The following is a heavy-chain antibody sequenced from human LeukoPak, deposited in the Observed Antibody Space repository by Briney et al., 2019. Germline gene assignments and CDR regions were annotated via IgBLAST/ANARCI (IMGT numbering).Heavy chain of an antibody. V-gene: IGHV1-69*05. Sequence: SVKVSCKASGGTFSSYAISWVRQAPGQGLEWMGGIIPIFGTANYAQKFQGRVTITTDESTSTAYMELSSLRSEDTAVYYCARVRRWLQLGDAFDIWGQGTMVTVSS. CDR2: IIPIFGTA. CDR1: GGTFSSYA. D-gene: IGHD5-24*01. J-gene: IGHJ3*02. CDR3: ARVRRWLQLGDAFDI.